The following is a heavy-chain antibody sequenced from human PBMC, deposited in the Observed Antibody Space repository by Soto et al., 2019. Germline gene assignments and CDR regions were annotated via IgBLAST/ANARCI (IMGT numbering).Heavy chain of an antibody. Sequence: QLQLQESGPGLVRPSETLSLTCTVSGVSISTGSYYWGWIRQPPGKGLEWIGTIYYSGSTYYNPSLKSRVTISVDTSKNNFSLKLSSATAADTAVYYCARIQWALPNLFDPWGQGALVTVSS. CDR2: IYYSGST. V-gene: IGHV4-39*02. D-gene: IGHD1-26*01. CDR3: ARIQWALPNLFDP. CDR1: GVSISTGSYY. J-gene: IGHJ5*02.